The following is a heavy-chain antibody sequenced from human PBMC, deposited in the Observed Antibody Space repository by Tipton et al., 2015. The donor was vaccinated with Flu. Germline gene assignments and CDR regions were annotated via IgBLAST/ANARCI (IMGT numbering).Heavy chain of an antibody. CDR3: ARDYLGYTVYYGMDV. D-gene: IGHD3-16*02. Sequence: QLVQSGAEVKKPGESLKISCKGSGYSFTSYWIGWVRQMPGKGLEWMGIIYPGDSDTRYSPSFQGQVTISADKSISTAYLQWSSLKASATAMYYCARDYLGYTVYYGMDVWGQGTTVTVSS. CDR1: GYSFTSYW. V-gene: IGHV5-51*01. CDR2: IYPGDSDT. J-gene: IGHJ6*02.